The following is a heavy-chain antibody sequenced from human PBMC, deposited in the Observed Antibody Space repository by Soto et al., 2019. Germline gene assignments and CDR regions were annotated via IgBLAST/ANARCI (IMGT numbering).Heavy chain of an antibody. D-gene: IGHD5-18*01. CDR2: IIPMFGTA. CDR1: GGTFSTYA. Sequence: QVQLVQSGAEVKKPGSSVKVSCKAPGGTFSTYAISWVRQAPGQGLEWMGGIIPMFGTANYAQRFQDRVTITADESTNTVYEELSSLTSEDTAVFFCASGIQLWLRRINNGYSGWGQGTLVTVSS. J-gene: IGHJ4*02. CDR3: ASGIQLWLRRINNGYSG. V-gene: IGHV1-69*12.